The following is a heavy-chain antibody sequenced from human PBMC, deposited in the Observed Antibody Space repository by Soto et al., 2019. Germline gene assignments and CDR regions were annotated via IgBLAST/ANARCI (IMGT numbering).Heavy chain of an antibody. CDR1: GGSITSGGYY. CDR2: IYYSGST. V-gene: IGHV4-31*03. J-gene: IGHJ4*02. CDR3: AKGDGSGTSYYFDY. D-gene: IGHD3-10*01. Sequence: QVQLQESGPGLVKPSQTLSLTCTVSGGSITSGGYYWSWIRQHPGKGLEWIGYIYYSGSTYYNPSLKSRVIRSLDTSKNQFSLKLSSVTAADTAVYYCAKGDGSGTSYYFDYCGQGTLVTVSS.